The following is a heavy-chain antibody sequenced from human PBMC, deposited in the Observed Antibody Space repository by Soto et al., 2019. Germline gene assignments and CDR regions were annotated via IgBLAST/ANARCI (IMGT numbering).Heavy chain of an antibody. CDR2: ISAYNGNT. J-gene: IGHJ4*02. V-gene: IGHV1-18*01. D-gene: IGHD3-22*01. CDR1: GYTFTSYG. Sequence: ASVKVSCKAFGYTFTSYGISWGRQAPGQGVEWMGWISAYNGNTNYAQKLQGRVTMTTDTSTSTAYMELRSLRSDDTAVYYCARAERYYYDSSGYYPIDDWGQGTRVTVAS. CDR3: ARAERYYYDSSGYYPIDD.